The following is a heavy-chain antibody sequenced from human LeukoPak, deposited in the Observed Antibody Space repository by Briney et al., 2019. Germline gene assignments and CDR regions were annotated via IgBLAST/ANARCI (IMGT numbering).Heavy chain of an antibody. V-gene: IGHV4-59*01. CDR3: ARDSPKRYAFDI. CDR2: IYYSGST. Sequence: SETLSLTCTVSGGSISSYYWSWIRQPPGKGLEWIGYIYYSGSTNYNPSLKSRVTISVDTSKNQFSLKLSSVTAADTAVYYCARDSPKRYAFDIWGQGTMVTVSS. J-gene: IGHJ3*02. CDR1: GGSISSYY.